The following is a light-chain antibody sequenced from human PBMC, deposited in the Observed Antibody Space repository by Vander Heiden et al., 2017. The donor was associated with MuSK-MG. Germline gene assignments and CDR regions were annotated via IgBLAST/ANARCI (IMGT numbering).Light chain of an antibody. J-gene: IGKJ4*01. Sequence: IPMTQFPSSLSASVGDRVTITCRASQGISNLLAWCQQKPGEAPRLLIYSASTLQGGVSSRFSGSGSGTDFTLIISRLRPEDFVTDYCQQGSSFAPLTFGGGTKVEMK. CDR1: QGISNL. CDR3: QQGSSFAPLT. V-gene: IGKV1-12*01. CDR2: SAS.